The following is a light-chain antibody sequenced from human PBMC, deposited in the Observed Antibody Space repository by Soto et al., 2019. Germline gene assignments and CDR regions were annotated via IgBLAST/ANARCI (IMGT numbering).Light chain of an antibody. CDR3: SSYTSSSTRV. CDR1: SSDVGVYND. V-gene: IGLV2-14*01. J-gene: IGLJ2*01. Sequence: QSVLTQPASVSGSPGQSITISCTGTSSDVGVYNDVSWYQQHPGKAPKLMIYEVSNRPSGVSNRFSGSKSGNTASLTISGLQSEDEADYYCSSYTSSSTRVFGGGTKLTVL. CDR2: EVS.